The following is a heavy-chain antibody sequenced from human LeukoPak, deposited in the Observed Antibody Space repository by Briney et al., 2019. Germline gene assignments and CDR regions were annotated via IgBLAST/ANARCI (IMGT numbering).Heavy chain of an antibody. CDR2: INPSGST. CDR3: ARGSSPWDY. D-gene: IGHD6-6*01. CDR1: GGSFSDYY. Sequence: SEALSLTCAVYGGSFSDYYWSWIRQPPGKGLEWIGEINPSGSTNYNPSLKSRVTISVDTSKNQFSLKLSSVTAADTAVYYCARGSSPWDYWGQGTLVTVSP. J-gene: IGHJ4*02. V-gene: IGHV4-34*01.